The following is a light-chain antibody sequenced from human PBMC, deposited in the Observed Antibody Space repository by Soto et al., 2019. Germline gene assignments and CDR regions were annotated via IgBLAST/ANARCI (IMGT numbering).Light chain of an antibody. Sequence: EILLTQSPATLSLSPGERATLSCSASQSVSSSLAWYQQRPGQAPRLLIYDASNRATGIPARFSCSGSGTDFTLTISSLEPEDFAVYFCQQRTDWLTFGGGTKVEI. V-gene: IGKV3-11*01. J-gene: IGKJ4*01. CDR1: QSVSSS. CDR2: DAS. CDR3: QQRTDWLT.